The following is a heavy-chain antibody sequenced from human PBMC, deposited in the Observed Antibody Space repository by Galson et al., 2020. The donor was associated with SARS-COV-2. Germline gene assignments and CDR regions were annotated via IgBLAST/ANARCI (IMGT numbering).Heavy chain of an antibody. V-gene: IGHV4-61*03. D-gene: IGHD3-10*01. J-gene: IGHJ6*02. CDR2: IYFTGIT. Sequence: ASETLSLTCNVSGGSVSSGSYFWSWIRQPPGQGLEWIGYIYFTGITNYNPSLKSRAAISIDTSKNHFSLKLNSVTAADTALYYCARSHYYGSETLQYYYYGLDVWGQGTTVTVSS. CDR1: GGSVSSGSYF. CDR3: ARSHYYGSETLQYYYYGLDV.